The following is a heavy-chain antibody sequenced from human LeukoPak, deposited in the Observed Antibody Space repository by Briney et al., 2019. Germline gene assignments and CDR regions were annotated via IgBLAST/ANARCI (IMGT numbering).Heavy chain of an antibody. V-gene: IGHV3-21*01. Sequence: GGSLRLSCAASGFTFSSYWMSWVRQAPGKGLEWVSSISSSSSYIYYADSVKGRFTISRDNAKNSLYLQMNSLRAEDTAVYYCASAGYSSSLGAFDIWGQGTMVTVSS. J-gene: IGHJ3*02. CDR1: GFTFSSYW. D-gene: IGHD6-13*01. CDR3: ASAGYSSSLGAFDI. CDR2: ISSSSSYI.